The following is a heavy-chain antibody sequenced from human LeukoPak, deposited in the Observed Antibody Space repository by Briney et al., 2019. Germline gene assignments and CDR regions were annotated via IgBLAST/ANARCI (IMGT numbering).Heavy chain of an antibody. CDR2: INGDRSTT. CDR1: GFSFSDYA. CDR3: ARSRSSGFDS. J-gene: IGHJ4*02. Sequence: TGGSLRLSCAASGFSFSDYAMSWVRQAPGKGLVWVSRINGDRSTTSYADSVKGRFTISRDNAKNTLYLQMNSLRVEDTAVYYCARSRSSGFDSWGQGTLVTVSP. V-gene: IGHV3-74*01. D-gene: IGHD1-26*01.